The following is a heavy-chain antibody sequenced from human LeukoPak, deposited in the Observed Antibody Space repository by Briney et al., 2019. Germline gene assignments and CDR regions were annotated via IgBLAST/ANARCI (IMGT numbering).Heavy chain of an antibody. CDR2: IYYSGST. V-gene: IGHV4-39*01. J-gene: IGHJ3*01. D-gene: IGHD4-17*01. Sequence: PSETLSLTCTVSGCSISSSTYYWGWIRQPPGKGLEWIGSIYYSGSTYNNPSLKSRVTIFVDTSKNQFSLKLSSVTATDTAVYYCARTYGDYDDAFDVWGQGTMVTASS. CDR3: ARTYGDYDDAFDV. CDR1: GCSISSSTYY.